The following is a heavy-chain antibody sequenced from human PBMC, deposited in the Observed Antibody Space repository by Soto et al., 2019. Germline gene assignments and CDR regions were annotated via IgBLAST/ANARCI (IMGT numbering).Heavy chain of an antibody. CDR1: GVSISGTNW. J-gene: IGHJ4*02. Sequence: QVQLQESGPGLVKPSGTLSLTCVVSGVSISGTNWWSWVRQSPGKGLEWIGESNHNGVTNYNPSLKSRVKISVDKSKNQFSLQLNSVTSADTAVYYCARGSFMITLGGVVRGYFVHWGQGTLVTVSS. CDR2: SNHNGVT. CDR3: ARGSFMITLGGVVRGYFVH. V-gene: IGHV4-4*02. D-gene: IGHD3-16*01.